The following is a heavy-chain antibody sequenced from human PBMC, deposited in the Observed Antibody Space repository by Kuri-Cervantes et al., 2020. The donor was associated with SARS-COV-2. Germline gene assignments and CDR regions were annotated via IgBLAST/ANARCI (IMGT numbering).Heavy chain of an antibody. CDR1: GFTFSSYA. CDR3: ARAPTPNSSGWYGYYYYYGMDV. V-gene: IGHV3-30-3*01. J-gene: IGHJ6*02. CDR2: ISYDGSNK. D-gene: IGHD6-19*01. Sequence: GGSLRLSCAASGFTFSSYAMHWVRQAPGKGLEWVAVISYDGSNKYYADSVKGRFTISRDNSKNTLYLQMNSLRAEDTAVYYCARAPTPNSSGWYGYYYYYGMDVWGQGTTVTVSS.